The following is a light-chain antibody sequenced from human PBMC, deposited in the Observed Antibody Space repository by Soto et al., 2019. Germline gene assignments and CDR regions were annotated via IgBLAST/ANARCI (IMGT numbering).Light chain of an antibody. V-gene: IGKV3D-15*01. Sequence: ETVMTQSPATLSVSPGERATLSCRASQSVSSKLAWYQQKPGQAPRLLIYGASTRATGIPARFSGSGSGTEFTLSISSLQSEDFAVYYCQQYNNWPPITFGQGTRWRL. CDR3: QQYNNWPPIT. J-gene: IGKJ5*01. CDR2: GAS. CDR1: QSVSSK.